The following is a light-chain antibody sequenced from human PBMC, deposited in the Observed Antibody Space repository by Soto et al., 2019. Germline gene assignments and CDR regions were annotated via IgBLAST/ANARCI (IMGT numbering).Light chain of an antibody. Sequence: DIQMTKSPSSVYASVGDRVTITCRASQGFSTWLAWYRRKPGRAPELLIYSASSLHSGVPSRFSGSGSGTDFTLTISSLQPEDFAAHYCQQANSFPRTFGGGTEVEIK. CDR2: SAS. CDR1: QGFSTW. V-gene: IGKV1-12*01. J-gene: IGKJ4*01. CDR3: QQANSFPRT.